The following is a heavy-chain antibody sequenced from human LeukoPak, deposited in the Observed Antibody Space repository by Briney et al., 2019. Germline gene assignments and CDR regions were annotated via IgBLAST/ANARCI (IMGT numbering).Heavy chain of an antibody. CDR3: ARSYSSGWYGRPGDYYYGMDV. D-gene: IGHD6-19*01. Sequence: SATVSCTASGGTFSSYAISWVRQAPGQGLEWMGGIIPIFGTANYAQKFQGRVTITADESTSTAYMELSSLRSEDTAVYYCARSYSSGWYGRPGDYYYGMDVWGQGTTVTVSS. V-gene: IGHV1-69*01. CDR2: IIPIFGTA. CDR1: GGTFSSYA. J-gene: IGHJ6*02.